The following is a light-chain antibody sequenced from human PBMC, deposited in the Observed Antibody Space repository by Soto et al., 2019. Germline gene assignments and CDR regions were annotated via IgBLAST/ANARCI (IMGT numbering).Light chain of an antibody. CDR1: LSTSRF. V-gene: IGKV1-5*03. J-gene: IGKJ1*01. CDR3: QQYNSYWT. CDR2: NAS. Sequence: IRMAQSPSTLSGSXGDRVTINCRARLSTSRFLAGYQQRKGXAPKIXIYNASSLESGVPSRFSGSGYGTEFNITISSLQPDDFATYECQQYNSYWTFGQGTKVDIK.